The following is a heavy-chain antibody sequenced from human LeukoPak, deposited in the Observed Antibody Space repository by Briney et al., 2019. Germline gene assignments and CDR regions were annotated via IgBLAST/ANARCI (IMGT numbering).Heavy chain of an antibody. CDR1: GFTFSNYA. V-gene: IGHV3-21*01. Sequence: GGSLRLSCAASGFTFSNYAMSWVRQAPGKGLEWVSSISSGSSYIYYVDSVKGRFTISRDNAKNSLYLQMNSLRAEDTAVYYCARDSTPYDSSGYCFDYWGQGTLVTVSS. CDR2: ISSGSSYI. CDR3: ARDSTPYDSSGYCFDY. D-gene: IGHD3-22*01. J-gene: IGHJ4*02.